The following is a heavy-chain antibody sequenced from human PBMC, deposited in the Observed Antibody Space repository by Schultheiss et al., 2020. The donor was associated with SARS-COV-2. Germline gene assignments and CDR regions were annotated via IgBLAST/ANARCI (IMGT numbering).Heavy chain of an antibody. CDR1: GFTFSSYA. D-gene: IGHD6-19*01. J-gene: IGHJ5*02. V-gene: IGHV3-64*04. Sequence: GGSLRLSCAASGFTFSSYAMHWVRQAPGKGLEYVSAISSNGGSTYYADSVKGRFTISRDNSKNTLYLQMNSLRAEDTAVYYCAREVTSSGWERGWFDPWGQGTLVTVSS. CDR3: AREVTSSGWERGWFDP. CDR2: ISSNGGST.